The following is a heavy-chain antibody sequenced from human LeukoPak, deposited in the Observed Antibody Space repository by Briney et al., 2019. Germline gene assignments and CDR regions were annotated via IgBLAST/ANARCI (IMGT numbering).Heavy chain of an antibody. Sequence: PSETLSLTCTVSGYSISSGYYWGWIRQPPGKGLEWIGSMYHSGSTYYNPSLKSRVTISVDTSKNQFSLKLSSVTAADTAVYYCARGRYDFWSGYLFDYWGQGTLVTVSS. CDR3: ARGRYDFWSGYLFDY. V-gene: IGHV4-38-2*02. J-gene: IGHJ4*02. CDR1: GYSISSGYY. CDR2: MYHSGST. D-gene: IGHD3-3*01.